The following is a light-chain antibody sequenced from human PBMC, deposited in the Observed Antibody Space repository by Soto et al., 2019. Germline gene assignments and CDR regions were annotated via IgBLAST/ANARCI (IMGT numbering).Light chain of an antibody. Sequence: EIVMTKSPATLSVSPGGRATLSCRASQSISDTLAWYQQKPGQAPRLLIYGASRGATGFPARFSGSGSGTDFTLTISSLQSEDFAVYYCQQYDNWPWTFGQGTKV. CDR3: QQYDNWPWT. CDR2: GAS. V-gene: IGKV3-15*01. CDR1: QSISDT. J-gene: IGKJ1*01.